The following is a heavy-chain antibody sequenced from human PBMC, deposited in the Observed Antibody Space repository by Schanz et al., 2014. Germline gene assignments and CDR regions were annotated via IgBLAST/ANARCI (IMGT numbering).Heavy chain of an antibody. J-gene: IGHJ4*02. CDR1: AGSISGSGYY. D-gene: IGHD3-3*01. CDR3: ARHWRRDYFDY. Sequence: QLQLQESGPGLVKPSETLSLTCTVSAGSISGSGYYWGWIRQPPGKGLEWIGTIYYSGSTYYDPSRESRLTIPVDPSKTHFPLKLNSGTAADTAVYYCARHWRRDYFDYWGRGTLVTVSS. CDR2: IYYSGST. V-gene: IGHV4-39*01.